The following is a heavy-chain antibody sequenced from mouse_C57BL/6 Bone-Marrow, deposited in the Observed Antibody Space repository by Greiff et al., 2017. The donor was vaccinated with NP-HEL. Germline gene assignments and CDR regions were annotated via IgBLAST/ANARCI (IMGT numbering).Heavy chain of an antibody. CDR3: ARDQWLLPYFDY. V-gene: IGHV5-4*01. D-gene: IGHD2-3*01. CDR2: ISDGGSYT. J-gene: IGHJ2*01. Sequence: DVMLVESGGGLVKPGGSLKLSCAASGFTFSSYAMSWVRQTPEKRLEWVATISDGGSYTYYPDNVKGRFTISRDNAKNNLYLQMSHLKSEDTAMYYCARDQWLLPYFDYWGQGTTLTVSS. CDR1: GFTFSSYA.